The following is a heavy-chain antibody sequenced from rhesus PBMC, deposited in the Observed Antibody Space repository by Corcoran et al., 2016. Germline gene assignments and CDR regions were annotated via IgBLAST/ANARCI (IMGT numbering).Heavy chain of an antibody. CDR1: GGSISDSYR. J-gene: IGHJ3*01. D-gene: IGHD3-34*01. V-gene: IGHV4S10*01. CDR2: VYGSSTST. Sequence: QVQLQESGPGVVKPSETLSLTCAVSGGSISDSYRWSWIRHPPGKELEWIGLVYGSSTSTNYNPALKRRVTISNDTYKNQFSLKLSSMTAADTAVYYCARGLGGGRKDAFDFWGQGLRVTVSS. CDR3: ARGLGGGRKDAFDF.